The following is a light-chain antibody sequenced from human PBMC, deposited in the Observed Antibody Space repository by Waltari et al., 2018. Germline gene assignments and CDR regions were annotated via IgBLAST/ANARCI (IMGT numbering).Light chain of an antibody. CDR1: QSIANKY. J-gene: IGKJ4*01. V-gene: IGKV3-20*01. CDR3: QQYGTSVT. Sequence: EIVLTQSPGTLSLSPGDRATLSCRASQSIANKYSTWYSQRPGQPPSLLIFGASTRASGVPDRFSGSGFGTEFTLTISRLEPEDFAVYYCQQYGTSVTFGGGTKLEIK. CDR2: GAS.